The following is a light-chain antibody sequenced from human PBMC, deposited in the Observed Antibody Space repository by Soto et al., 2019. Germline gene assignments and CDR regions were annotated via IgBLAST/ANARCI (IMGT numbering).Light chain of an antibody. CDR2: LKSDGSH. CDR3: QTWGTGIRV. CDR1: SGHSSYA. Sequence: QPVLTQSPSASASLGASVKLTCTLSSGHSSYAIAWHQQQPEKGPRYLMNLKSDGSHTKGDGIPDRFSGSSSGAERYLTISSLQSEDEADYYCQTWGTGIRVFGGGTKLTVL. V-gene: IGLV4-69*01. J-gene: IGLJ3*02.